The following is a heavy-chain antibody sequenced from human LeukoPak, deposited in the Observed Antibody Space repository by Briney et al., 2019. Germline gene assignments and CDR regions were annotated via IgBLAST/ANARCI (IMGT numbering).Heavy chain of an antibody. V-gene: IGHV1-46*01. CDR2: INPSGGST. CDR1: GYTFTSYY. J-gene: IGHJ4*02. Sequence: ASVTVSCKASGYTFTSYYMHWVRQAPGQGLEWMGIINPSGGSTSYAQKFQGRVTMTRDTSTSTVYMELSSLRSEDTAVYYCARDDEPLDGLGYWGQGTLVTVSS. CDR3: ARDDEPLDGLGY. D-gene: IGHD5-24*01.